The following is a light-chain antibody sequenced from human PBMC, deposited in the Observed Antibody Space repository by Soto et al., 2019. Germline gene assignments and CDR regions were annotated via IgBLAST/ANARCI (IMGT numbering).Light chain of an antibody. CDR3: NSFSSSSTVI. J-gene: IGLJ2*01. V-gene: IGLV2-14*01. CDR1: SSDIGSYNY. CDR2: EVS. Sequence: QSALTQPASVSGSPGQAINISCTGTSSDIGSYNYVSWYRQHPGKAPKLLIYEVSHRPSGVSDRFSGSKSGNTASLTISGLQAEDEADYFCNSFSSSSTVIFGGGTKLTVL.